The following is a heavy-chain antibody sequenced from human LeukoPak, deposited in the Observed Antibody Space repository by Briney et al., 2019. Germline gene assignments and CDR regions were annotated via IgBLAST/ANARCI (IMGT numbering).Heavy chain of an antibody. CDR1: GGSISSYY. J-gene: IGHJ2*01. Sequence: SETLSLTCTVSGGSISSYYWSWIRQPPGKGLEWIGYIYYSGSTNYNPSLKSRVTISVDTSKNQFSLKLSSVTAADTAMYYCAKRTTSFHSPAYWYFDLWGRGTLVTVSS. CDR3: AKRTTSFHSPAYWYFDL. CDR2: IYYSGST. D-gene: IGHD1-7*01. V-gene: IGHV4-59*01.